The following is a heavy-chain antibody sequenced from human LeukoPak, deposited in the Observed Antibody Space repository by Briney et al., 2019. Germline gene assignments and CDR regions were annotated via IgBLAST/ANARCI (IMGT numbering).Heavy chain of an antibody. Sequence: GGSLRLSCAASGFSFSTFGMHWVRQTPGKGLEWVSHISKDETNKYYADSVKGRFTISRDTSKNTQFLQMNSLRVEDTAVYYCAKDNPVLDSWGQGTLVTVSS. CDR1: GFSFSTFG. J-gene: IGHJ4*02. CDR3: AKDNPVLDS. CDR2: ISKDETNK. V-gene: IGHV3-30*18.